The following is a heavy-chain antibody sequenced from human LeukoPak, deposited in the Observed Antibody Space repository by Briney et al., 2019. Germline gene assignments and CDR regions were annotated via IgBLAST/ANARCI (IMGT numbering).Heavy chain of an antibody. D-gene: IGHD2-2*01. CDR2: ISSSSSTI. CDR3: ARRGLARTRKETEYCSSTSCYYYYYYMDV. Sequence: PGGSLRLSCAASGFTFSSYSMNWVRQAPGKGLEWVSYISSSSSTIYYADSVKGRFTISRDNAKNSLYLQMNSLRAEDTAVYYCARRGLARTRKETEYCSSTSCYYYYYYMDVWGKGTTVTVSS. CDR1: GFTFSSYS. J-gene: IGHJ6*03. V-gene: IGHV3-48*04.